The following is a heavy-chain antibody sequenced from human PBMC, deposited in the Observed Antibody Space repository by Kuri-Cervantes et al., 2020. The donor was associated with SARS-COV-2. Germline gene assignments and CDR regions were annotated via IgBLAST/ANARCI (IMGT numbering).Heavy chain of an antibody. CDR1: GFTFSDYY. V-gene: IGHV3-11*01. CDR2: ISSSGSTI. D-gene: IGHD3-9*01. J-gene: IGHJ4*02. Sequence: GGSLRLSCAASGFTFSDYYMSWIRQAPGKGLEWVSYISSSGSTIYYADSVKGRFTISRDNAKNSLYLQMNSLRAEDTALYYCAKDIGYDILTGYLDYWGQGTLVTVSS. CDR3: AKDIGYDILTGYLDY.